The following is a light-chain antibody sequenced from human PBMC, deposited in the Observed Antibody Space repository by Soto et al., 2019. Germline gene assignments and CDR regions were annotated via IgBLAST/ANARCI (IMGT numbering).Light chain of an antibody. CDR2: EAS. V-gene: IGKV3-11*01. Sequence: DIVLTQSPATVSLSPGERATISCRASQSVGTTLAWYQQKPGQAPRLLINEASNMATDIPARFSGSGSGTDFTLTISSLAPEDFAVYYCQQRHACPLTFGGGTKVEI. CDR1: QSVGTT. CDR3: QQRHACPLT. J-gene: IGKJ4*02.